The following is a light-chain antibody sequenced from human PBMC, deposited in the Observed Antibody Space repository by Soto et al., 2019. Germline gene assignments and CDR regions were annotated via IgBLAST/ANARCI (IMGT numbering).Light chain of an antibody. CDR2: DVT. Sequence: QSVLTQPRSVSGSPGQSVTISCPGTSSDVGGYNYVSWYQQHPGKAPKLMIYDVTNRPSGVSDRFSGSKSGNTASLTISGLQAEDEADYYCCSYAGSSTFEVIVFGTGTKVTVL. V-gene: IGLV2-11*01. J-gene: IGLJ1*01. CDR1: SSDVGGYNY. CDR3: CSYAGSSTFEVIV.